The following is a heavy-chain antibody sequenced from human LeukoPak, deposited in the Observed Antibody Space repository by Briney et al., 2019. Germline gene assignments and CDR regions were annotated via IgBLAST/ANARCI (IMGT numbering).Heavy chain of an antibody. Sequence: GGSLRLSCAASGFIFKGYTMSWVRQAPGKGLQWVSLISGGSRYISYADSLKGRFTVSRDDAKSSVYLEMTSLRAEDTAVYYCARASTDYSVPDGFDTSGPGTLVTVSS. CDR2: ISGGSRYI. D-gene: IGHD4-11*01. CDR3: ARASTDYSVPDGFDT. J-gene: IGHJ5*02. CDR1: GFIFKGYT. V-gene: IGHV3-21*01.